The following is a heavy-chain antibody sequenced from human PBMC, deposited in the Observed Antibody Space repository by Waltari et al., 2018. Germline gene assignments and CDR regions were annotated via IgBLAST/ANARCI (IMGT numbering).Heavy chain of an antibody. D-gene: IGHD7-27*01. CDR2: IYHNGRN. V-gene: IGHV4-38-2*01. CDR3: AAYPPDWGRGSDY. CDR1: GHSISSTYY. J-gene: IGHJ4*02. Sequence: QVQLQESGPGLVKPAETLSLTCAVSGHSISSTYYWGWIRQSPGKGLEWIANIYHNGRNDYNPSLKSRITISLDTSKYRLSVNVRSLTAADTCLYDCAAYPPDWGRGSDYWVQGVLVTVSS.